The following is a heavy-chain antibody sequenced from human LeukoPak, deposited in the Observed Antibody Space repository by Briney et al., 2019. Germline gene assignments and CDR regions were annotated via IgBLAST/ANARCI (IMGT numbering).Heavy chain of an antibody. CDR2: VNVLGNT. CDR3: AREGDPFRPLDY. J-gene: IGHJ4*02. Sequence: KSSETLSLTCGVSGGSISSTNWWTWVRQPPGKGLEWIGEVNVLGNTNYNPSLESRVTISIDKSENHVSLKLTSVTAADTAVYYCAREGDPFRPLDYSGQGTLVTVSS. V-gene: IGHV4/OR15-8*02. CDR1: GGSISSTNW. D-gene: IGHD2/OR15-2a*01.